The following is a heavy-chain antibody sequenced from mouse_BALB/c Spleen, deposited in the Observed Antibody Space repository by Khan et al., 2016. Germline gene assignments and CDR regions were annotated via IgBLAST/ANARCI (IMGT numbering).Heavy chain of an antibody. J-gene: IGHJ1*01. Sequence: EVQLQESGGGLVQPGGSLKLSCAASGFDFSRYWMSWVRQAPGKGLEWIGEINSDSSTTKYTPSLKDKFIISRDNANNTLYLQMSKVHSEDTALYYCASAFWYFDVWGAGTTVTVSS. V-gene: IGHV4-1*02. CDR1: GFDFSRYW. CDR3: ASAFWYFDV. CDR2: INSDSSTT.